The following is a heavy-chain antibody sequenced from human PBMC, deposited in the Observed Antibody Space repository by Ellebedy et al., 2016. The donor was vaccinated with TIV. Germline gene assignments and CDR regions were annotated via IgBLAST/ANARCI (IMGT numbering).Heavy chain of an antibody. V-gene: IGHV3-7*01. CDR2: IKQDGSEK. J-gene: IGHJ5*02. Sequence: PSETLSLTCTVSGGSISSGDYYWSWIRQHPGKGLEWVANIKQDGSEKYYLDYVKGRFTISRDNAKNSLYLQMNSLRAEDTAVYYCAGIADVRFDPWGQGTLVSVSS. CDR3: AGIADVRFDP. CDR1: GGSISSGDYY. D-gene: IGHD3-10*02.